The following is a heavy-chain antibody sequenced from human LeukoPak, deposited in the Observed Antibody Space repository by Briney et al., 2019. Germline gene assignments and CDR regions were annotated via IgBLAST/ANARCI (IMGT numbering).Heavy chain of an antibody. V-gene: IGHV3-9*01. CDR3: ARELNGYGYYFFDY. CDR2: ISWNSGSI. D-gene: IGHD3-16*01. J-gene: IGHJ4*02. CDR1: GFTFDNYA. Sequence: GGSLRLSCAASGFTFDNYAMHWVRQAPGKGLEWVSGISWNSGSIAYADSVKGRFTISRDNAKNSLYPQMNGLGAEDTAVYYCARELNGYGYYFFDYWGPGTLVTVSS.